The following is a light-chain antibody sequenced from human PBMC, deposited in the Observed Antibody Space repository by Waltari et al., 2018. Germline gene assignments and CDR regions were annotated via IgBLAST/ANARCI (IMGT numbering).Light chain of an antibody. CDR2: KAS. J-gene: IGKJ2*01. CDR3: QQYNTYPAT. V-gene: IGKV1-5*03. CDR1: QRIRYW. Sequence: DIQMTQSPSSLSASVGDRVTITCRASQRIRYWLAWYQQKPGKAPKPLVYKASSLESGGPSRFSGSVSGTEYTLTISSLQPDDFATYYCQQYNTYPATFGQGTKVEIK.